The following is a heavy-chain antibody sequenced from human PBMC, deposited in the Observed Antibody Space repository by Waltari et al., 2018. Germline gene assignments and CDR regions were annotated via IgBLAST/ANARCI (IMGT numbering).Heavy chain of an antibody. Sequence: QVQLVESGGGVVQPGRSLRLSCAASGFTFSSYGMHWVRQAPGKGLEWVAVIWYDGSNKYYADSVKGRFTISRDNSKNTLYLQMNSLRAEDTAVYYCARAIDSSGWYFDYWGQGTLVTVSS. D-gene: IGHD6-19*01. CDR2: IWYDGSNK. V-gene: IGHV3-33*01. CDR1: GFTFSSYG. CDR3: ARAIDSSGWYFDY. J-gene: IGHJ4*02.